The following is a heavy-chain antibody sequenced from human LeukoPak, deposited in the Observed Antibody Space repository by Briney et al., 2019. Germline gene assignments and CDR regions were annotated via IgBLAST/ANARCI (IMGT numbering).Heavy chain of an antibody. CDR1: GGTFSSYA. CDR3: ARSDYGSNWFDP. J-gene: IGHJ5*02. Sequence: GASVKVSCKASGGTFSSYAISWVRQAPGQGLEWMGGIIPIFGTANYAQKFQGRVTMTRNTSISTAYMELSSLRSEDTAVYYCARSDYGSNWFDPWGQGTLVTVSS. CDR2: IIPIFGTA. V-gene: IGHV1-69*05. D-gene: IGHD4-17*01.